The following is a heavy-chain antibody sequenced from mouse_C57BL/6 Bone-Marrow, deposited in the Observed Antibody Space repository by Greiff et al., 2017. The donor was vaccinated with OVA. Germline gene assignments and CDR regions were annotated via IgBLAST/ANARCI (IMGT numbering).Heavy chain of an antibody. V-gene: IGHV7-1*01. CDR2: SRNKANDYTT. CDR3: ARDDGYAMDY. CDR1: GFTFSDFY. Sequence: EVQVVESGGGLVQSGRSLRLSCATSGFTFSDFYMEWVRQAPGKGLEWIAASRNKANDYTTEYSASVKGRFIVSRDTSQSILYLQMNALRAEDTAIYYCARDDGYAMDYWGQGTSVTVSS. J-gene: IGHJ4*01.